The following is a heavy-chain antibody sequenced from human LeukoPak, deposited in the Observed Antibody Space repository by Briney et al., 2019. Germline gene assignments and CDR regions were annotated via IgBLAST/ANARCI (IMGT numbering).Heavy chain of an antibody. CDR2: IRYDGSNK. Sequence: SGGSLRLSCAASGFTFSSYGMHWVRQAPGKGLEWVAFIRYDGSNKYYADSVKGRFTISRDNSKNTLYLQMNSLRAEDTAVYYCARAVYCSGGGCFWYFDLWGRGTLVTVSS. CDR3: ARAVYCSGGGCFWYFDL. V-gene: IGHV3-30*02. D-gene: IGHD2-15*01. J-gene: IGHJ2*01. CDR1: GFTFSSYG.